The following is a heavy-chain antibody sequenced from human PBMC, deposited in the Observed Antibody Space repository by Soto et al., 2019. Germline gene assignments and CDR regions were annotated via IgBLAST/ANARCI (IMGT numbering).Heavy chain of an antibody. J-gene: IGHJ4*02. CDR3: ATRRSWSGYTH. CDR1: GLTLIELS. Sequence: QVQLVQSGAEVKKPGASVKVSCKLSGLTLIELSIHWVRQAPGKGLEWMGGFDDEDGETIYAQKFQGRVTMTEDTNTHTAYMELSSLRSEDTALYFCATRRSWSGYTHWGQGTLVTVSS. D-gene: IGHD3-3*01. V-gene: IGHV1-24*01. CDR2: FDDEDGET.